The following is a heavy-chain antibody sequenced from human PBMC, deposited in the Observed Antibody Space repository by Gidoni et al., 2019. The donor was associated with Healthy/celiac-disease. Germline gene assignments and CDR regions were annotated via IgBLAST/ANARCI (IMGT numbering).Heavy chain of an antibody. CDR2: IFSNDEK. Sequence: PPGKALEWLAHIFSNDEKSYSTSLKSRLTISKDASKSQVVLTMTNMDPVDTATYYCARRRDGRGGEKIVYYFDYWGQGTLVTVSS. CDR3: ARRRDGRGGEKIVYYFDY. D-gene: IGHD3-16*01. J-gene: IGHJ4*02. V-gene: IGHV2-26*01.